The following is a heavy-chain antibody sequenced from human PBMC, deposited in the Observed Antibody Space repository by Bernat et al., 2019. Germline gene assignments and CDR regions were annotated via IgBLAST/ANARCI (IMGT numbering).Heavy chain of an antibody. CDR2: IYYSGST. J-gene: IGHJ6*02. V-gene: IGHV4-59*01. D-gene: IGHD6-13*01. CDR3: ARDRMLAAAGPRRGLRYYYYGMDV. CDR1: GGSISSYY. Sequence: QVQLQESGPGLVKPSETLSLTCTVSGGSISSYYWSWIRQPPGKGLEWIGYIYYSGSTNYNPSLKSRVTISVDTSKNQFSLKLSSVTAADTAVYYGARDRMLAAAGPRRGLRYYYYGMDVWGQGTTVTVSS.